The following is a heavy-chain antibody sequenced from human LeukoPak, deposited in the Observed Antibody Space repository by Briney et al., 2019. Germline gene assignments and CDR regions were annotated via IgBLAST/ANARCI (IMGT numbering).Heavy chain of an antibody. V-gene: IGHV4-30-2*01. CDR3: ASNYYDSSGYPPLYYYYGMDV. CDR2: IYHSGST. D-gene: IGHD3-22*01. Sequence: SQTLSLTCAVSGGSISSGGYSWSWIRQPPGKGLEWIGYIYHSGSTYYNPSLKSRVTISVDRSKNQFSLKLSSVTAADTAVYYCASNYYDSSGYPPLYYYYGMDVWGQGTTVTVYS. J-gene: IGHJ6*02. CDR1: GGSISSGGYS.